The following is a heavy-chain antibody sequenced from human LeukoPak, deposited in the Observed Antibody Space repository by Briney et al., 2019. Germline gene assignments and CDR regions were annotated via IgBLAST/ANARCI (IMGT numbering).Heavy chain of an antibody. Sequence: SETLSLTCAVYGGSFSGYYWSWIRQPPGKGLEWIGEINHRGSTNYNPSLKSRVTISVDTSKNQFSLKLSSVTAADTAVYYCARGRRDYGSGSYFVGAFDIWGQGTMVTVSS. J-gene: IGHJ3*02. CDR3: ARGRRDYGSGSYFVGAFDI. CDR1: GGSFSGYY. CDR2: INHRGST. D-gene: IGHD3-10*01. V-gene: IGHV4-34*01.